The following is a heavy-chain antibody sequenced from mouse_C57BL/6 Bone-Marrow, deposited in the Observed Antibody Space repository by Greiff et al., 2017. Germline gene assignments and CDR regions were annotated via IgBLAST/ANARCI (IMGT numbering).Heavy chain of an antibody. J-gene: IGHJ1*03. CDR3: ARWRDGYSYWYFDV. D-gene: IGHD2-3*01. Sequence: QVQLQQPGAELVKPGASVKLSCKASGYTFTSYWMQWVKQRPGQGLEWIGEIDPSDSYTNSNQKFKGKATLTVDTSSSTAYMQLSSLTSEYSAVYYGARWRDGYSYWYFDVWGTGTTVTVSS. V-gene: IGHV1-50*01. CDR2: IDPSDSYT. CDR1: GYTFTSYW.